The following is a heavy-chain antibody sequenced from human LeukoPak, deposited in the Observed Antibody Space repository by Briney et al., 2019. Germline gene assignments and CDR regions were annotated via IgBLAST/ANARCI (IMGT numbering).Heavy chain of an antibody. D-gene: IGHD2-2*01. V-gene: IGHV4-30-4*08. Sequence: SGPTLVNPTQTLSLTCTVSGGSISSGDYYWSWIRQPPGKGLEWIGYIYYSGGTYYNPSLKSRVTISVDTSKNQFSLKLSSVTAADTAVYYCARETAAAKVDPWGQGTLVTVSS. CDR2: IYYSGGT. CDR3: ARETAAAKVDP. CDR1: GGSISSGDYY. J-gene: IGHJ5*02.